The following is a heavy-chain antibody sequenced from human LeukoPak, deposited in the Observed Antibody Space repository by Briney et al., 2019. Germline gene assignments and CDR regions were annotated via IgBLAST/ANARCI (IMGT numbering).Heavy chain of an antibody. CDR1: AFTFSSHA. Sequence: GGSLRLSCAASAFTFSSHAMSWVRQTPGKRLEWVSGISADGANTLYADSVKGRFTISRDNSKNALYLHMRSLRAEDAAMYFCVYYDSSGYYYGRLRYWGQGTPVTVSS. CDR3: VYYDSSGYYYGRLRY. CDR2: ISADGANT. J-gene: IGHJ4*02. V-gene: IGHV3-23*01. D-gene: IGHD3-22*01.